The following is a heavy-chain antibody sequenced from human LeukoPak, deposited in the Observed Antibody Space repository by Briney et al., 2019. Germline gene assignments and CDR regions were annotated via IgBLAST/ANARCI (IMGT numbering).Heavy chain of an antibody. CDR1: GGSISSYY. D-gene: IGHD5-24*01. CDR3: ARGRWQPDY. Sequence: SETLSLTCTVSGGSISSYYWSWIRQPPGKGLEWIGYIYYSGSTNYNPSLKSRVTISVDTSKNQFSLKLSSVTAADTAVYYRARGRWQPDYWGQGTLVTVSS. V-gene: IGHV4-59*01. J-gene: IGHJ4*02. CDR2: IYYSGST.